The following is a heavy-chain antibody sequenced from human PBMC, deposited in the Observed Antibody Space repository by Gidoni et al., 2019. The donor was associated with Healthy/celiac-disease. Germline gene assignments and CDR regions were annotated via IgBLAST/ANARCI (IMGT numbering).Heavy chain of an antibody. D-gene: IGHD6-19*01. CDR2: FSGSGFTT. V-gene: IGHV3-23*01. CDR3: AKGGQWLAPPYCYFDL. CDR1: GFTLSGYA. J-gene: IGHJ2*01. Sequence: EVQLLEPGGGLGQPGGDLRPACAASGFTLSGYAVNWVRQAPGEGLEWVSAFSGSGFTTSYTDSVTGRFTISRDNSKTTLYLQMDSLSAEDTAIYYCAKGGQWLAPPYCYFDLWGRGTLVTVSS.